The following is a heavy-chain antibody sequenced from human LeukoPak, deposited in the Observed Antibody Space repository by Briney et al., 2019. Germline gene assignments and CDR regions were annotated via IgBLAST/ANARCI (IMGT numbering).Heavy chain of an antibody. D-gene: IGHD3-10*01. J-gene: IGHJ3*02. CDR1: GFTFSSYW. Sequence: GGSLRLSCAASGFTFSSYWMSWVRQAPGKGLEWVANIKRDGSEKYYVDSVKGRFTISRDNAKNSLYLQMNSLRAEDTAVYCCATSSGGSKMVRGVVIITVNAFDIWGQGTMVTVSS. CDR2: IKRDGSEK. CDR3: ATSSGGSKMVRGVVIITVNAFDI. V-gene: IGHV3-7*03.